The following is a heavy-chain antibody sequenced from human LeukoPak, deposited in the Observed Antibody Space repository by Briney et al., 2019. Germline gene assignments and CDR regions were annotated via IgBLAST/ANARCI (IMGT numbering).Heavy chain of an antibody. CDR1: GYSISSGYY. CDR3: ARLGYRSSTSCPTGWFDP. D-gene: IGHD2-2*01. V-gene: IGHV4-38-2*01. J-gene: IGHJ5*02. CDR2: IYHSGST. Sequence: PSETLSLTCAVSGYSISSGYYWGWIRQPPGKGLEWIGSIYHSGSTYYNPSLKSRVTISVDTSKNQFSLKLSSVTAADTAVYYCARLGYRSSTSCPTGWFDPWGQGTLVTVSS.